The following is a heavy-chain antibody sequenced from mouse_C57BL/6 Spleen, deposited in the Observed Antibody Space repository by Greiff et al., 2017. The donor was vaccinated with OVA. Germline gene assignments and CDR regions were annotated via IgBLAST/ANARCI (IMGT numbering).Heavy chain of an antibody. CDR2: ISYSGST. Sequence: DVKLQESGPGMVKPSQSLSLTCTVTGYSITSGYDWHWIRHFPGNKLEWMGYISYSGSTNYNPSLKSRISITHDTSKNHFFLKLNSVTTEDTATYYCARGGIDGFDYWGQGTTLTVSS. CDR3: ARGGIDGFDY. CDR1: GYSITSGYD. V-gene: IGHV3-1*01. J-gene: IGHJ2*01.